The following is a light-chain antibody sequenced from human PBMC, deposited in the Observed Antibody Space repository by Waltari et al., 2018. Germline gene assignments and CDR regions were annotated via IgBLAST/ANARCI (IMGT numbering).Light chain of an antibody. V-gene: IGLV3-21*04. CDR2: FDS. CDR1: NIGGKR. J-gene: IGLJ2*01. Sequence: SYVLTQPPSVSEAPGKTATITCGGNNIGGKRVHWYQQKPGQAPVLVIYFDSDRPSGTPERFSGSKSGNTATLTISRVETGDEADYYCQVWGANSDQVDVIFGGGTKLTVL. CDR3: QVWGANSDQVDVI.